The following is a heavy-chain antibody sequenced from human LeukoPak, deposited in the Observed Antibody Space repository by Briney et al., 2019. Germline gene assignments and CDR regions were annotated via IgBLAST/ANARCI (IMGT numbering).Heavy chain of an antibody. Sequence: SETLSLTCTLSGGSISGYYWSWVRQPPGKGLEWIGYIYYSGSTNYNPSLKSRVTISVDTSKNQFSLKLSSVTAADTAVYYCARHTYFDWDLDYWGQGTLVTVSS. CDR2: IYYSGST. V-gene: IGHV4-59*08. D-gene: IGHD3-9*01. J-gene: IGHJ4*02. CDR1: GGSISGYY. CDR3: ARHTYFDWDLDY.